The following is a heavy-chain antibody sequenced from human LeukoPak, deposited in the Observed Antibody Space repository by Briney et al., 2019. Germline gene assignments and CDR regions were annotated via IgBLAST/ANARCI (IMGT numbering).Heavy chain of an antibody. J-gene: IGHJ4*02. V-gene: IGHV3-66*02. CDR3: AKDFIAMSDWEPLGY. CDR1: GFTVSSNY. D-gene: IGHD1-26*01. Sequence: GGSLRLSCAASGFTVSSNYMSWVRQAPGKGLEWVSFIYGGGSTSYADSVKGRFTISRDNSKNTLYLQMNSLRAEDTAVYYCAKDFIAMSDWEPLGYWGQGILVTVSS. CDR2: IYGGGST.